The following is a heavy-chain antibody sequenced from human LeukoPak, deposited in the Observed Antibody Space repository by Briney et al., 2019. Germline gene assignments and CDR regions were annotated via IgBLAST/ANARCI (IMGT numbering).Heavy chain of an antibody. CDR2: ISSSSSYT. Sequence: GGSLRLSCAASGFTFSDYYMSWIRQAPGKGLEWVSYISSSSSYTNYRDSVKGQFTISRDNDTNSLYLQTNSLRAEDTAVYYCARDGGYSGYDFDYWGQGTLVTVSS. CDR1: GFTFSDYY. D-gene: IGHD5-12*01. CDR3: ARDGGYSGYDFDY. J-gene: IGHJ4*02. V-gene: IGHV3-11*06.